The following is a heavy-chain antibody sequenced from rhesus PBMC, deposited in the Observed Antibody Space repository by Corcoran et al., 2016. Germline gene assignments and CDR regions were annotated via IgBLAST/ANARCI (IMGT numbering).Heavy chain of an antibody. CDR2: IKNKADGGTA. CDR3: TRVCPTGSGGYGGLDS. D-gene: IGHD2-21*01. CDR1: GFTFRNYW. J-gene: IGHJ6*01. Sequence: EVQLVESGGGLVQPGGSLRLSCAASGFTFRNYWMSWVRPAPGKGLDWVGRIKNKADGGTAAYAESVKGRFTISRDDSKNTLYLQMNSLKTEDTAVDYCTRVCPTGSGGYGGLDSWGQGVVVTVSS. V-gene: IGHV3-16*02.